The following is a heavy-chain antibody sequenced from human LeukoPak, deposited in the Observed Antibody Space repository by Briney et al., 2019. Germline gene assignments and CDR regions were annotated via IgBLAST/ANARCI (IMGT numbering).Heavy chain of an antibody. D-gene: IGHD2-15*01. CDR2: IYHSGST. J-gene: IGHJ4*02. V-gene: IGHV4-38-2*01. CDR1: GYSISSGYY. CDR3: ARHPRWYFDY. Sequence: SETLSLTCAVSGYSISSGYYWGWIRQPPGKRLEWIGSIYHSGSTSYNPSLKSRVTISVDTSKNQFSLKLSSVTAADTAVYYCARHPRWYFDYWGQGTLVTVSS.